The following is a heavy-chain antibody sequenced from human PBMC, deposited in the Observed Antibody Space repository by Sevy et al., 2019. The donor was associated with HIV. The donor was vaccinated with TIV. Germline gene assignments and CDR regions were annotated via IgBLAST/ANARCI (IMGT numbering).Heavy chain of an antibody. CDR2: IWNDRSNK. CDR3: ASLPNNYYDSSGSSGDDAFDI. D-gene: IGHD3-22*01. CDR1: GFTFSSYG. J-gene: IGHJ3*02. Sequence: GGSLRLSCAASGFTFSSYGMHWVRQAPGKGLEWVAVIWNDRSNKHYADSVKGRFTISIYNSKNTLYLQMNSLSAEDTAVYYCASLPNNYYDSSGSSGDDAFDIWGQGTMVTVSS. V-gene: IGHV3-33*01.